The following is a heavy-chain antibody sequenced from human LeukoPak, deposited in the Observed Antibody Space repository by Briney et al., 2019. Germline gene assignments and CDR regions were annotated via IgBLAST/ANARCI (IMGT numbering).Heavy chain of an antibody. CDR2: ISYDGSNK. CDR3: ARDYSSSSDYFYYMDV. J-gene: IGHJ6*03. CDR1: GFTFSSHA. D-gene: IGHD6-6*01. V-gene: IGHV3-30*04. Sequence: GGSLRLSCAASGFTFSSHAMHWVRQAPGKGLEWVAVISYDGSNKYYADSVKGRFTISRDNSKNTLYLQMNSLRAEDTAVYYCARDYSSSSDYFYYMDVWGKGTTVTVSS.